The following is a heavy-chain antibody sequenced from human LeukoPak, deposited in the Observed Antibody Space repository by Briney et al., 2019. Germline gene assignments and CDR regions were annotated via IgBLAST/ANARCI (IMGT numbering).Heavy chain of an antibody. CDR3: ARGWVAARPRVFDY. Sequence: PGGSLRLSCAASGFTFSSYSMNWVRQAPGKGLEWVSSISSSSSYIYYADSVKGRFTISRDNAKNSLYLQMNSLRAEDTAVYYCARGWVAARPRVFDYWGQGTLVTVSS. J-gene: IGHJ4*02. CDR1: GFTFSSYS. CDR2: ISSSSSYI. V-gene: IGHV3-21*01. D-gene: IGHD6-6*01.